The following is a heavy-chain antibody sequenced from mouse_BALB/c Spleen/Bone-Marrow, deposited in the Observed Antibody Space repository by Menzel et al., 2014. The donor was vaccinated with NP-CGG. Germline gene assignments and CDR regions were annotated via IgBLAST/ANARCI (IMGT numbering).Heavy chain of an antibody. J-gene: IGHJ4*01. CDR1: GYTFTEYT. Sequence: VQLQQPGPELVKPGASVKISCKTFGYTFTEYTMHWVKQSHGKSLEWIGTINPNNGGTSYNQKFKGKATLTVDKSSSTAYMELRSLTSEGSAVYYCARRIPYGYAMDYWGQGTSVTVSS. V-gene: IGHV1-22*01. D-gene: IGHD2-2*01. CDR3: ARRIPYGYAMDY. CDR2: INPNNGGT.